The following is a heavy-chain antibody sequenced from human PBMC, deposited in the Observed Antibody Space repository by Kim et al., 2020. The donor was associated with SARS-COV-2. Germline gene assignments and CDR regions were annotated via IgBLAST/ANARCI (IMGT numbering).Heavy chain of an antibody. V-gene: IGHV1-18*01. Sequence: TNYAQKLHSRVTMTTDTSTSTAYMELRSLRSDDTAVDYCARGGQQLVHDSWGQGTLVTVSS. J-gene: IGHJ4*02. D-gene: IGHD6-13*01. CDR2: T. CDR3: ARGGQQLVHDS.